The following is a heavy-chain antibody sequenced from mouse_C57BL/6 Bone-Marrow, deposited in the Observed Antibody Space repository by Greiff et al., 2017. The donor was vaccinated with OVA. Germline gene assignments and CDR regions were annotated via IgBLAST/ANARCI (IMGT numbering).Heavy chain of an antibody. Sequence: QVQLQQPGTELVKPGASVKLSCKASGYTFTSYWMHWVKQRPGQGLEWIGNINPSNGGTNYNEKFKSKATLTVDKSSSTAYMQLSSLTSEDSAVYYCARGRLVFLRSGISYAMDYWGQGTSVTVSS. CDR2: INPSNGGT. CDR1: GYTFTSYW. D-gene: IGHD1-3*01. J-gene: IGHJ4*01. CDR3: ARGRLVFLRSGISYAMDY. V-gene: IGHV1-53*01.